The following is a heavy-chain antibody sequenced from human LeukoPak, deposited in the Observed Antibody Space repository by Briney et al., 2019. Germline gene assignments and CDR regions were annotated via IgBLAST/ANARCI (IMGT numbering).Heavy chain of an antibody. Sequence: SETLSLTCTVSGGSISSSSYYWGWIRQPPGKGLEWIGSIYYGGSTYYNPSLKSRVTISVDTSKNQFSLKLSSVTAADTAVYYCARIPSRQWLVEWGQGTLVTVSS. V-gene: IGHV4-39*07. D-gene: IGHD6-19*01. CDR3: ARIPSRQWLVE. J-gene: IGHJ4*02. CDR2: IYYGGST. CDR1: GGSISSSSYY.